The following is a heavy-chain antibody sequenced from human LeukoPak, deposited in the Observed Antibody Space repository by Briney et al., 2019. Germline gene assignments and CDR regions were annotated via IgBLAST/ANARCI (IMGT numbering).Heavy chain of an antibody. CDR3: AKDQARIRGVFDY. J-gene: IGHJ4*02. D-gene: IGHD3-10*01. V-gene: IGHV3-23*01. CDR1: GFTFSSYA. Sequence: GGPLRLSCAASGFTFSSYAMSWVRQAPGKGLEWVSAISGSGGSTYYADSVKGRFTISRDNSKNTLYLQMNSLRAEDTAVYYCAKDQARIRGVFDYWGQGTLVTVSS. CDR2: ISGSGGST.